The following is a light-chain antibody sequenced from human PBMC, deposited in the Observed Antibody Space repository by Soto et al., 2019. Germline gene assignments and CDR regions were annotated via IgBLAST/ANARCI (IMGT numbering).Light chain of an antibody. J-gene: IGKJ1*01. V-gene: IGKV3-20*01. Sequence: EIVLTQSPGTLSLSPGERATLSCRASQSVSSSYLAWYQQKPGQAPRLLIYGASSRATGIPDRFSGSGSGTDFTLTIRRLEPEDFAVYYCQQYGSSRETFGQGTKVDIK. CDR1: QSVSSSY. CDR3: QQYGSSRET. CDR2: GAS.